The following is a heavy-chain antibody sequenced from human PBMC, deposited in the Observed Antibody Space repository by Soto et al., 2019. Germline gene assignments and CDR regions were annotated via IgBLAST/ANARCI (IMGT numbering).Heavy chain of an antibody. D-gene: IGHD2-21*01. CDR1: GDSISRSNHF. J-gene: IGHJ4*02. V-gene: IGHV4-39*01. CDR3: ASLCRSCGGFSLVGRGH. Sequence: PSETLSLTCNVSGDSISRSNHFWGWIRQPPGKGLEWVGSSFYGDTTYYNPSLASRVTISVDTSKNQFSLRLSSVTAADTAVYYCASLCRSCGGFSLVGRGHWGQGTLVTVSS. CDR2: SFYGDTT.